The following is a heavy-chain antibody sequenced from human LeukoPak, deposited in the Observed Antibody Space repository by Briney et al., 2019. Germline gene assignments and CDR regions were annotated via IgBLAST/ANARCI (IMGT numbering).Heavy chain of an antibody. V-gene: IGHV1-2*02. D-gene: IGHD3-10*01. J-gene: IGHJ5*02. CDR3: ARGGANYYGSGSYDWFDP. Sequence: GASVKVSCKASGYTFTGYYMHWVRQAPGQGLEWMGWINPNSGGTNYAQKFQGRVTMTRDTSISTAYMELSRLRSDDTAVYYCARGGANYYGSGSYDWFDPWGQGTLVTVSS. CDR1: GYTFTGYY. CDR2: INPNSGGT.